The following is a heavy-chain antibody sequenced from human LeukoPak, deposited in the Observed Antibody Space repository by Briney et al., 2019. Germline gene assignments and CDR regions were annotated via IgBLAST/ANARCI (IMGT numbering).Heavy chain of an antibody. J-gene: IGHJ5*02. Sequence: GGSLRLSCAASGFTFSSYSMNWVRQAPGKGLEWVAVISDDGGNLHYANSVKGRFTISRDNSNNTLILHMNSLRAEDTAVYYCGKGPGYSVYDNLPHHWGQGTLVIVSS. CDR3: GKGPGYSVYDNLPHH. D-gene: IGHD5/OR15-5a*01. V-gene: IGHV3-30*18. CDR1: GFTFSSYS. CDR2: ISDDGGNL.